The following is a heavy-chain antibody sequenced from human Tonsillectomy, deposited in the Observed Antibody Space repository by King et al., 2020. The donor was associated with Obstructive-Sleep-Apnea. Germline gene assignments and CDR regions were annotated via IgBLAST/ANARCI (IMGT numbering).Heavy chain of an antibody. Sequence: DVQLVESGGGLVQPGGSLRLSCAASGFTFSSYWMSWVRQAPGKGLEWVANIKQDGSENYYVDSVKGRFTISRDNAKNSLYLQMNSLRAEDTAVYYCARVAVTTSWYFDLWGRGTLVTVSS. CDR1: GFTFSSYW. J-gene: IGHJ2*01. D-gene: IGHD4-17*01. V-gene: IGHV3-7*01. CDR3: ARVAVTTSWYFDL. CDR2: IKQDGSEN.